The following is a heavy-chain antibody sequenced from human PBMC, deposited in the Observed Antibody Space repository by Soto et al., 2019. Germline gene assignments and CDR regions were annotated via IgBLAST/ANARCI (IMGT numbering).Heavy chain of an antibody. CDR2: TSPYNGDT. Sequence: QVQLVQSGAEVKEPGASVKVSCKASGYTFSTYGISWVRQAPGQGLEWMGWTSPYNGDTYHAQNLQGRVTMTTDTSNSTAYMQLRSLRSDDTAIYYCASENFTSSSCYLPDYWCQGTLLTVSS. D-gene: IGHD2-2*01. V-gene: IGHV1-18*01. J-gene: IGHJ4*02. CDR1: GYTFSTYG. CDR3: ASENFTSSSCYLPDY.